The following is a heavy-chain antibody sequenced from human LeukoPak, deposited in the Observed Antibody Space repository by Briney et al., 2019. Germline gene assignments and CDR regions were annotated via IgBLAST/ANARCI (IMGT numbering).Heavy chain of an antibody. D-gene: IGHD5-24*01. V-gene: IGHV3-30*02. CDR3: AKDYVSGDGYWDFDY. CDR2: IRFDGSDK. Sequence: GGSLRLSCAASGFMFRQYGMHWVRQAPGKGLEWVAFIRFDGSDKDYGDSVKGRFSISRDNSKNTVDLQMNSLRVEDTAVYFCAKDYVSGDGYWDFDYWGQGTLVTVSS. CDR1: GFMFRQYG. J-gene: IGHJ4*02.